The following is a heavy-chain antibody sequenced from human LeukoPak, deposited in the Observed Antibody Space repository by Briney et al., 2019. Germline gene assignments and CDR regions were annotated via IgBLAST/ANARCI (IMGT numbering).Heavy chain of an antibody. CDR2: ISYDGSNK. CDR1: GFTFSRYG. Sequence: GGSLRLSCVASGFTFSRYGMHWVRQAPGKGLEWVAVISYDGSNKYYADSVKGRFTISRDDSKNTLYLQMNSLRGEDTAVYYCAKLGTTSVTTGYWGQGTLVTVSS. V-gene: IGHV3-30*18. J-gene: IGHJ4*02. D-gene: IGHD4-17*01. CDR3: AKLGTTSVTTGY.